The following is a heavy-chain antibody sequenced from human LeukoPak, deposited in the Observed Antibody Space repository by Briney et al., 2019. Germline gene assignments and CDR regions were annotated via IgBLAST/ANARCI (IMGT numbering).Heavy chain of an antibody. CDR2: ISSSSSAI. CDR1: GFTFSSYS. Sequence: GGSLRLSCAASGFTFSSYSMNWVRQAPGKGLEWVSYISSSSSAIYYADSVKGRFTISRDNAKNSLYLQMNSLRAEDTAVYYCARRAHSDFWSGYFYFDYWGQGTLVTVSS. J-gene: IGHJ4*02. CDR3: ARRAHSDFWSGYFYFDY. D-gene: IGHD3-3*01. V-gene: IGHV3-48*01.